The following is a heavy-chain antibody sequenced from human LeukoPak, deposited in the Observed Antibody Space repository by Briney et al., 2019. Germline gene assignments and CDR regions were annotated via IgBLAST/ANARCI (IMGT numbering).Heavy chain of an antibody. J-gene: IGHJ4*02. Sequence: PSETLSLTCAVYGGSFSGYYWSWIRQPPGKGLEWIGEINHSGSTNYNPSLKSRVTISVDTSKNQLSLKLSSVTAADTAVYYCARGTTAHSNWGQGTLVTVSS. CDR3: ARGTTAHSN. CDR2: INHSGST. CDR1: GGSFSGYY. V-gene: IGHV4-34*01. D-gene: IGHD4-11*01.